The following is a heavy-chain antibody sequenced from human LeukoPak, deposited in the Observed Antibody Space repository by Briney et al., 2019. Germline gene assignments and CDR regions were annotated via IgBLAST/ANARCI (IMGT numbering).Heavy chain of an antibody. CDR1: SGSISSGDYY. J-gene: IGHJ4*02. Sequence: SQTLSLTCTVSSGSISSGDYYWSWIRQPPGKGLEWIGYIYYSGSTYYNPSLKSRVTISVDTSKNQFSLKLSSVTAADTAVYYCARVTMCSGGSCHFTFDYWGQGTLVTVSS. CDR3: ARVTMCSGGSCHFTFDY. D-gene: IGHD2-15*01. CDR2: IYYSGST. V-gene: IGHV4-30-4*01.